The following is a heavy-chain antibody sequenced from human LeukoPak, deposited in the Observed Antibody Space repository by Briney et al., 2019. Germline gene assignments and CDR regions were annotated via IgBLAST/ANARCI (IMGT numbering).Heavy chain of an antibody. D-gene: IGHD3-10*01. CDR2: INWNGGST. CDR1: GFIFDDYG. CDR3: AKDRDRGLDH. J-gene: IGHJ4*02. V-gene: IGHV3-20*04. Sequence: GGSLRLSCAASGFIFDDYGMSWVRQAPGKGLEWVSGINWNGGSTGYADSVKGRFTISRDNAKNSLDLQMNNLRTEDTALYFCAKDRDRGLDHWGRGTLVTVSS.